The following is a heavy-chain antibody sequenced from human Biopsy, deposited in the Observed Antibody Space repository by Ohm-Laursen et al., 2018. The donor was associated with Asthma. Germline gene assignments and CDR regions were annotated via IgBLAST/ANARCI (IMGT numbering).Heavy chain of an antibody. CDR2: IYYSGST. J-gene: IGHJ4*02. V-gene: IGHV4-59*01. Sequence: SETLSLTCTVSGVSISSDYWSWIRQPPGKGLEWIGHIYYSGSTNYQPSLKSRVTISVDTSKNQFSLKLRSVTAADAAVYYCARGFSRVTGLFDHFDSWGQGTLVTVSS. CDR1: GVSISSDY. CDR3: ARGFSRVTGLFDHFDS. D-gene: IGHD2-21*02.